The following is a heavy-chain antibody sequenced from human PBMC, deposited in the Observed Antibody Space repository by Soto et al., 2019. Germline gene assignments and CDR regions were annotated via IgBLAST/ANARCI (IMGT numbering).Heavy chain of an antibody. CDR2: INHSGST. V-gene: IGHV4-34*01. CDR1: GGSFSGYY. J-gene: IGHJ4*02. Sequence: PSETLSLTCAVYGGSFSGYYWSWIRQPPGKGLEWIGEINHSGSTNYNPSLKSRVTISADKSISTAYLQWSSLKASDTAMYYCARRGWSSSDYFDYWGQGTLVTVSS. D-gene: IGHD6-13*01. CDR3: ARRGWSSSDYFDY.